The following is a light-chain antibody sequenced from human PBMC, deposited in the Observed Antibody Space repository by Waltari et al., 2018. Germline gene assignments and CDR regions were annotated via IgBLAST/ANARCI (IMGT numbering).Light chain of an antibody. CDR1: SSNVGTNT. J-gene: IGLJ2*01. CDR3: AVWDDSRNDLV. V-gene: IGLV1-44*01. CDR2: IDN. Sequence: QSVVTQPPSASGTPGQRVTISCSGGSSNVGTNTVNWYQQLPGAAPHLLIYIDNQGPSGVPDRFSGSKSGTSASLAISGLQSEDEADYYCAVWDDSRNDLVFGGGTKLTVL.